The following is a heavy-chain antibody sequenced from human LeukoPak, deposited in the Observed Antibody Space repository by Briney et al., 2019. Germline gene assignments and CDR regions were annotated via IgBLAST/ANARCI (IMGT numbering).Heavy chain of an antibody. Sequence: SETLSLTCAVSGGSISSGGYSWSWIRQPPGKGLEWIGYIYHSGSTYYNPSLKSRVTISVDRSKNQFSLKLSSVTAADTAVYYCARVVKSTVIVVVTEVGWFDPWGQGTLVTVSS. V-gene: IGHV4-30-2*01. CDR1: GGSISSGGYS. CDR2: IYHSGST. D-gene: IGHD3-22*01. CDR3: ARVVKSTVIVVVTEVGWFDP. J-gene: IGHJ5*02.